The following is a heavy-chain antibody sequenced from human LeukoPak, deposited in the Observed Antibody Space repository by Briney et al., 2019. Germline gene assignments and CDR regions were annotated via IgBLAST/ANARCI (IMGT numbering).Heavy chain of an antibody. V-gene: IGHV3-23*01. J-gene: IGHJ4*02. D-gene: IGHD6-19*01. CDR3: AKDPDSSGWYRGGYYFDY. Sequence: TGGSLRLSCAASGFTFSSYAMSWVRQAPGKGLEWVSAISGSGGGTYYADSVKGRFTISRDNSKNTLYLQMNSLRAEDTAVYYCAKDPDSSGWYRGGYYFDYWGQGTLVTVSS. CDR2: ISGSGGGT. CDR1: GFTFSSYA.